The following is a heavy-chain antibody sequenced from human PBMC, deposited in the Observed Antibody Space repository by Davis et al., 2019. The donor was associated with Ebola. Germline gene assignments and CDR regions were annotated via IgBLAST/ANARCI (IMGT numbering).Heavy chain of an antibody. CDR1: GGSFSGYY. J-gene: IGHJ4*02. CDR2: INHRGST. Sequence: MPSETLSLTCAVYGGSFSGYYWSWIRQPPGKGLEWIGEINHRGSTNYNPSLKSRVTISVDTSKNQFSLKLSSVTAADTAVYYCARRHIVVVTAIDYWGQGTLVTVSS. CDR3: ARRHIVVVTAIDY. V-gene: IGHV4-34*01. D-gene: IGHD2-21*02.